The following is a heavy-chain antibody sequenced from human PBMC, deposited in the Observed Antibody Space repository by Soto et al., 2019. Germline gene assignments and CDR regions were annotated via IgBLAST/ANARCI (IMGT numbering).Heavy chain of an antibody. D-gene: IGHD6-13*01. V-gene: IGHV3-23*01. CDR2: ISGIGNNT. CDR3: ARGPLGTAAYQDY. CDR1: GFTFSTYA. Sequence: GGSLRLSCAASGFTFSTYAMSWVRQAPGKGLEWVSAISGIGNNTYYADSVKGRFTISRDNSNNTLYLQMNSLRAEDTALYYCARGPLGTAAYQDYWGRGTLVTVSS. J-gene: IGHJ4*02.